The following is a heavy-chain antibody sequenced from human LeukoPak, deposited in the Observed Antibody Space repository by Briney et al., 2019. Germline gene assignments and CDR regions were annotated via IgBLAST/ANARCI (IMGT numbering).Heavy chain of an antibody. CDR1: GGSISSYY. Sequence: SETLSLTCTVSGGSISSYYWSWIRQPPGKGLEWIGYIYYSGSTNYNPSLKSRVTISVDTSKNQFSLKLSSVTAADTAVYYCARDPIFLEVSLRGEAFDIWGQGTMVTVPS. D-gene: IGHD3-3*02. CDR3: ARDPIFLEVSLRGEAFDI. V-gene: IGHV4-59*01. J-gene: IGHJ3*02. CDR2: IYYSGST.